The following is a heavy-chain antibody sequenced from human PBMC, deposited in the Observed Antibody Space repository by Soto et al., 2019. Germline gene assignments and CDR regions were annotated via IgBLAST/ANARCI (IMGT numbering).Heavy chain of an antibody. CDR1: GFTFGDYA. D-gene: IGHD2-8*01. CDR3: TRAMGIVLMVYVYGY. Sequence: GGSLRLSCTASGFTFGDYAMSWFRQAPGKGLEWVGFIRSKAYGGTTEYAASVKGRFTISRDDSKSIAYLQMNSLKTEDTAVYYCTRAMGIVLMVYVYGYWGQGTLVTVSS. CDR2: IRSKAYGGTT. V-gene: IGHV3-49*03. J-gene: IGHJ4*02.